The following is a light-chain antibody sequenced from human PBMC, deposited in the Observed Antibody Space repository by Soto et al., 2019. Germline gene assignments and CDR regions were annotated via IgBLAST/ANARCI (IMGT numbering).Light chain of an antibody. Sequence: EIVLTQSPDTLSLSPGERATLSFRASQSISSNCLVWYQVKSGRSPRVVIHSASIRATDIPDRFSGSGSGTDFTLTISRLEPEDFALFYCQYHGSSPITFGQGTRLEIK. V-gene: IGKV3-20*01. CDR3: QYHGSSPIT. CDR2: SAS. CDR1: QSISSNC. J-gene: IGKJ5*01.